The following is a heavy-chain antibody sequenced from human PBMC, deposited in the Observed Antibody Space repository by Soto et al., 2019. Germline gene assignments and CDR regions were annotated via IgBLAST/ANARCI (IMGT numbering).Heavy chain of an antibody. J-gene: IGHJ5*02. CDR2: INSDGSST. CDR3: TRSITGYSYADT. CDR1: GFTFTSYW. V-gene: IGHV3-74*01. Sequence: EVQLVESGGGLVQPGGSLRLSCAASGFTFTSYWMHWVRQAPGKGLVWVSRINSDGSSTVYVDSVKGRFTISRDNAKNTLYLQMNSLRAEDTAIYYCTRSITGYSYADTWCQGTLVTVSS. D-gene: IGHD5-18*01.